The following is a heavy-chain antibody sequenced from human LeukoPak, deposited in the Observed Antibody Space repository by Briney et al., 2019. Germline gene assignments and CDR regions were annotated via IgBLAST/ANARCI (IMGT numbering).Heavy chain of an antibody. CDR1: GGSINNF. CDR2: IHHNGGT. V-gene: IGHV4-4*02. J-gene: IGHJ4*02. D-gene: IGHD3-16*01. Sequence: PSGTLSLTCAVSGGSINNFWSWVRQPPGKGLEWIRQIHHNGGTSYNPSLRSRVTMSIDKSKNQFSLHLNSVTAADTAMYYCAKHGGFHFDSWGQGALVTVSS. CDR3: AKHGGFHFDS.